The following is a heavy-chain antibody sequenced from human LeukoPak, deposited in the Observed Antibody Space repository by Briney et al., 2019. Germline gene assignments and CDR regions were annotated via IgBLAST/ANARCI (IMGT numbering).Heavy chain of an antibody. D-gene: IGHD3-16*01. CDR3: AREKSTFGGVHWFDP. J-gene: IGHJ5*02. CDR2: IYYSGST. Sequence: PSQTLSLTCTVSGGSISSGGYYWSWIRQHPGKGLEWIGYIYYSGSTYYNPSLQSRVTISVDTSKNQFSLKLSSVTAADTAVYYCAREKSTFGGVHWFDPWGQGTLVTVSS. V-gene: IGHV4-31*03. CDR1: GGSISSGGYY.